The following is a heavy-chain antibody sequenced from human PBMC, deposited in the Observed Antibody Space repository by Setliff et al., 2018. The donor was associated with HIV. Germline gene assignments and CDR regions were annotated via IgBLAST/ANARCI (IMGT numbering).Heavy chain of an antibody. CDR2: IPGNGNTK. CDR1: GFTFNSYA. CDR3: ARSRAAGFDY. D-gene: IGHD6-13*01. Sequence: PGGSLRLSCAASGFTFNSYAMHWVRQAPGKGLEWVAIIPGNGNTKYYADSVKGRFTFSRDNSKNTVYLQMNSLRPEDTAVYYCARSRAAGFDYWGQGTLVTVSS. V-gene: IGHV3-30*04. J-gene: IGHJ4*02.